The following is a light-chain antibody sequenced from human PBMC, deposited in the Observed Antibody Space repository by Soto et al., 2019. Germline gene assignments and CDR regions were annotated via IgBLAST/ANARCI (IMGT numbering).Light chain of an antibody. CDR3: QQSFSYTQP. V-gene: IGKV1-39*01. J-gene: IGKJ1*01. Sequence: DIQMTQSPSSLSASVGDRVTITCRASRSISRHLNRYQQKPGKAPKFLIYAASNLQTGVSSRFSGSGSGKEVTLTISSLQREDFATYSCQQSFSYTQPFGQGRKV. CDR2: AAS. CDR1: RSISRH.